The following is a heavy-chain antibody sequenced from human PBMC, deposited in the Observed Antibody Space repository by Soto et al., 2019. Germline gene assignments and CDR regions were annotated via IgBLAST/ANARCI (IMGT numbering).Heavy chain of an antibody. D-gene: IGHD2-15*01. V-gene: IGHV1-3*01. CDR2: INAGNGNT. Sequence: ASVKVSFKASGYTFTSYAMHWLRQAPGQRLEWMGWINAGNGNTKYSQKFQGRVTITRDTSASTAYMELSSLRSEDTAVYYCARETVVVAAQSYYYYYGMDVWGQGTTVTVSS. CDR1: GYTFTSYA. J-gene: IGHJ6*02. CDR3: ARETVVVAAQSYYYYYGMDV.